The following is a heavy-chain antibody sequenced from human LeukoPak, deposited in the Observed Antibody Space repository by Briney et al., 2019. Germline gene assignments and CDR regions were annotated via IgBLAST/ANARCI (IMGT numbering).Heavy chain of an antibody. CDR1: GYTFTGYY. D-gene: IGHD6-13*01. CDR3: ASTRHSSSWDNWFDP. V-gene: IGHV1-2*02. J-gene: IGHJ5*02. CDR2: INPNSGGT. Sequence: GASVKVSCKASGYTFTGYYMHGGGQPPGQGLGWMGWINPNSGGTNYAQKFQGRVTMTRDTSISTAYMELSRLRSDDTAVYYCASTRHSSSWDNWFDPWGQGTLVTVSS.